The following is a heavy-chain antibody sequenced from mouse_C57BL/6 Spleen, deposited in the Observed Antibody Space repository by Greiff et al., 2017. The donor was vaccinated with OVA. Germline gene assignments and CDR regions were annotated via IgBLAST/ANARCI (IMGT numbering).Heavy chain of an antibody. Sequence: VQLQQPGAELVKPGASVKLSCKASGYTFTSYWMQWVKQRPGQGLEWIGEIDPSDSYTNYNQKFKGKATLTVDPSSSTAYMQLSSLTSEDSAVYYSARGRGSSLNWYFDVWGTGTTVTVSS. CDR2: IDPSDSYT. J-gene: IGHJ1*03. V-gene: IGHV1-50*01. CDR3: ARGRGSSLNWYFDV. D-gene: IGHD1-1*01. CDR1: GYTFTSYW.